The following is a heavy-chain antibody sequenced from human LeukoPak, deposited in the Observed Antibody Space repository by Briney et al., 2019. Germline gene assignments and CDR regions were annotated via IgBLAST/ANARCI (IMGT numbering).Heavy chain of an antibody. J-gene: IGHJ4*02. CDR1: GFTFISYW. D-gene: IGHD1-26*01. V-gene: IGHV3-7*01. CDR3: ARQLGLFSPPDY. Sequence: GGSLRLSCAASGFTFISYWMTWVRQAPGKGLEWVANIEQDGSEKFYVDSVKGRFTVSRDSAKNSLYLQMNNLRAEDTAVYYCARQLGLFSPPDYWGQGTLVTVSS. CDR2: IEQDGSEK.